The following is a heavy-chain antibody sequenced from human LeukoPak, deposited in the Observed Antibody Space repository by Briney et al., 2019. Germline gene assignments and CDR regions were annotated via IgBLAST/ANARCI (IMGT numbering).Heavy chain of an antibody. CDR2: ISSSGSTI. CDR3: ARDLLWSGTYYYYGMDV. V-gene: IGHV3-48*03. Sequence: GGSLRLSCAASGFTFSSYEMNWVRQAPGKGLEWVSYISSSGSTIYYADSVKGRFTISRDNAKNSLYLQMNSLRAEDTAVYYCARDLLWSGTYYYYGMDVWGQGTTVTVSS. D-gene: IGHD3-10*01. J-gene: IGHJ6*02. CDR1: GFTFSSYE.